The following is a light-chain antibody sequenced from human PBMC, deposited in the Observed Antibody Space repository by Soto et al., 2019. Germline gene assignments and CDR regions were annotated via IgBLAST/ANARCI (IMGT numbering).Light chain of an antibody. J-gene: IGKJ4*01. CDR1: QSVISN. Sequence: EIVMTQSPATLSVSPGDRATLSCRTSQSVISNLGWYQQKPGQAPRLLIYGASTRATGIPARFSGSGSGTEFTLTISSLQSEDFAVYYCQQYNNWPLTFGGGTKVEIK. CDR2: GAS. V-gene: IGKV3-15*01. CDR3: QQYNNWPLT.